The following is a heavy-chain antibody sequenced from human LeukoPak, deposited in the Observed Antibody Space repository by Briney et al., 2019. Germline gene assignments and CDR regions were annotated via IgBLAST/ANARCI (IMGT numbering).Heavy chain of an antibody. CDR1: GYTFTSYD. V-gene: IGHV1-8*01. J-gene: IGHJ3*02. CDR2: MNPNSGNT. CDR3: ARGLATRYFDWSDAFDI. Sequence: GASVKVSCKASGYTFTSYDINWVRQATGQGLEWMGWMNPNSGNTGYAQKFQGRVTMTRNTSISTAYMELSSLRSEDTAVYYCARGLATRYFDWSDAFDIWGQGTMVTVSS. D-gene: IGHD3-9*01.